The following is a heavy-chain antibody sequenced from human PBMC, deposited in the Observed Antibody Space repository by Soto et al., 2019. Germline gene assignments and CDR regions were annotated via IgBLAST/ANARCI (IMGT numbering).Heavy chain of an antibody. CDR3: AVLAVAAQRYAFDI. CDR1: GGTFSSYT. CDR2: IIPILGIA. V-gene: IGHV1-69*02. Sequence: QVQLVQSGAEVKKPGSSVKVSCKASGGTFSSYTISWVRQAPGQGLEWMGRIIPILGIANYAQKFQGRVTIXAXTXXSTAYMELSSLRSDDTAVYYCAVLAVAAQRYAFDIWGQGTMVTVSS. D-gene: IGHD6-19*01. J-gene: IGHJ3*02.